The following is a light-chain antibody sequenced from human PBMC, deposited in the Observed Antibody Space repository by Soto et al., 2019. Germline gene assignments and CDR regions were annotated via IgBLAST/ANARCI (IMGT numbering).Light chain of an antibody. CDR1: SSDVGGYNY. Sequence: QSVLTQPASVSGSPGQSITISCTGTSSDVGGYNYVSWYQQHPGKAPKLILYDVSNRPSGVSNRFSASKSGNTASLTISGLPAEDEADYYCRSYTSSSTLVVFGGGTKVTVL. CDR3: RSYTSSSTLVV. CDR2: DVS. J-gene: IGLJ2*01. V-gene: IGLV2-14*03.